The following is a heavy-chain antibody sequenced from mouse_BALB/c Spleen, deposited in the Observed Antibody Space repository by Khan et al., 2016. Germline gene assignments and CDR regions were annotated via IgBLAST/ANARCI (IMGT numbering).Heavy chain of an antibody. V-gene: IGHV3-2*02. CDR2: ISYSGST. CDR3: TRSNKYRNNPAWFAY. CDR1: GYSITSDYA. D-gene: IGHD1-3*01. Sequence: EVQLQESGPGLVKPSQSLSLTCTVTGYSITSDYAWNWIRQFPGNKLEWMGYISYSGSTSYHPSLKSRISISRDTSKNQFFLQLNSVTTEDTATNYCTRSNKYRNNPAWFAYWGQRTLVTVSA. J-gene: IGHJ3*01.